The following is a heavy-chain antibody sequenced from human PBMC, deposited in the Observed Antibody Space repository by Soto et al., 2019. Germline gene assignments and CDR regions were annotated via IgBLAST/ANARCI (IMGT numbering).Heavy chain of an antibody. D-gene: IGHD2-15*01. CDR1: GFTFSSYA. J-gene: IGHJ4*02. CDR2: ISGSGGST. V-gene: IGHV3-23*01. Sequence: EVQLLESGGGLVQPGGSLRLSCAASGFTFSSYAMSWVRQAPGKGLEWVSAISGSGGSTYYADSVKGRFTISRDNSKNTLYLQMNSLRAEDTAVYYWAKGRGYCSGGSCYGDYWGQGTLVTVSS. CDR3: AKGRGYCSGGSCYGDY.